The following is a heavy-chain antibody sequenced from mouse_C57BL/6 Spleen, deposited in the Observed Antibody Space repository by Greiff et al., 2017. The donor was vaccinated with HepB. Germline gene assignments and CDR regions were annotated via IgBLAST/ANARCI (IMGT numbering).Heavy chain of an antibody. CDR1: GYTFTSYW. Sequence: QVQLQQPGPELVKPGASVKLSCKASGYTFTSYWMHWVKQRHGQGLEWIGNINPSNGGTNYNEKFKSKATLTVDKSSSTADMQRSSLTSEDSAVYSCARSVITTLSPFAYWGQGTLVTVSA. J-gene: IGHJ3*01. V-gene: IGHV1-53*01. D-gene: IGHD1-1*01. CDR3: ARSVITTLSPFAY. CDR2: INPSNGGT.